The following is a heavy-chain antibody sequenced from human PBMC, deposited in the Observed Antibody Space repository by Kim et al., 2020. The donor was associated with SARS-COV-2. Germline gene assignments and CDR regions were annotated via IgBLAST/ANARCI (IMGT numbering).Heavy chain of an antibody. Sequence: NYNPPRKSRVTISVSTSKNQFSLKLSSVTAADTAVYYCARIQLWLDAFDIWGQGTMVTVSS. V-gene: IGHV4-59*01. CDR3: ARIQLWLDAFDI. J-gene: IGHJ3*02. D-gene: IGHD5-18*01.